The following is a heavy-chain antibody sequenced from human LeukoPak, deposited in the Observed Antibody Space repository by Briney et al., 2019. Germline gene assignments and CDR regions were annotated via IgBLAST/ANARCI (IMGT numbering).Heavy chain of an antibody. CDR2: INHSGST. CDR1: GGSFSGYY. CDR3: ARGTYYDSSGYYYLLRFDL. D-gene: IGHD3-22*01. V-gene: IGHV4-34*01. Sequence: SETLSLTCAVYGGSFSGYYWSWIRQPPGKGLEWIGEINHSGSTNYNPSLKCRVTISVDTSKNQFSLKLSSVTAADTAVYYCARGTYYDSSGYYYLLRFDLWGRGTLVTVSS. J-gene: IGHJ2*01.